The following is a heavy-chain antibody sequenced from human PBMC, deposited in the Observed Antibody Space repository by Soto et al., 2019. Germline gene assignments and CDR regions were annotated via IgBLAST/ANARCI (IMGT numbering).Heavy chain of an antibody. V-gene: IGHV3-7*01. D-gene: IGHD3-22*01. CDR2: IKQDGSEK. CDR1: GFTFSSYW. Sequence: LRLSCAASGFTFSSYWMSWVRQAPGKGLEWVANIKQDGSEKYYVDSVKGRFTISRDNAKNSLYLQMNSLRAEDTAVYYCARDYYDSSGYYLDYWGQGTLVTVSS. CDR3: ARDYYDSSGYYLDY. J-gene: IGHJ4*02.